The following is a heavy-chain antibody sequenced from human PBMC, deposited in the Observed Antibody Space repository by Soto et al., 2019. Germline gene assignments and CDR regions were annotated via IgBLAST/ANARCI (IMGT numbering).Heavy chain of an antibody. V-gene: IGHV3-23*01. D-gene: IGHD5-18*01. J-gene: IGHJ3*02. CDR1: GFTFSSYA. CDR2: ISGSGIST. Sequence: EVPLLESGGGLVQPGGSLRLSCAASGFTFSSYAMSWVRQAPGKGLEWVSGISGSGISTYNADSVKGRFTISRDNSKNTLYLQMNSLRAEDTAVYYCAKDRGYTYGYDAFDIWGQGTMVTVSS. CDR3: AKDRGYTYGYDAFDI.